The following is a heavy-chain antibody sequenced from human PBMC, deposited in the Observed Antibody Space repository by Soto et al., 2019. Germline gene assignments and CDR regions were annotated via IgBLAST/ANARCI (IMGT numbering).Heavy chain of an antibody. Sequence: QVQLQQWGAGLLKPSETLSLTCAVYGGSFSGYYWSWLRQPPGKGLEWIGEIKHSGSTNYNLSLKSRVAISVDTSKSQCSLKMSSVTAADTAVYYCVTAHVHLERNGMDVWGQGTTVTVSS. D-gene: IGHD1-1*01. J-gene: IGHJ6*02. V-gene: IGHV4-34*01. CDR2: IKHSGST. CDR3: VTAHVHLERNGMDV. CDR1: GGSFSGYY.